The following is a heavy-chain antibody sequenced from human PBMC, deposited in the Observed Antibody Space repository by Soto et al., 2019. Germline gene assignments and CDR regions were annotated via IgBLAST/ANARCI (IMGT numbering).Heavy chain of an antibody. CDR3: ARVDWSDYYYYGMDV. CDR2: IYYSGST. V-gene: IGHV4-31*03. D-gene: IGHD3-3*01. Sequence: PSETLSLTCTVSGGSISSGGYYWSWIRQHPGKGLEWIGYIYYSGSTYYNPSLKSRVTISVDTSKNQFSLKLSSVTAADAAVYYCARVDWSDYYYYGMDVWGQGTTVTVSS. J-gene: IGHJ6*02. CDR1: GGSISSGGYY.